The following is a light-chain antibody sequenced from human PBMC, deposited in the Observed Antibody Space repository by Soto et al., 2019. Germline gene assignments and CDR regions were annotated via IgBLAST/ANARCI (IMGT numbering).Light chain of an antibody. CDR2: EVS. J-gene: IGLJ1*01. CDR1: SSDVGHSNF. Sequence: QSALTQPPSASGSPGQSVTISCTGSSSDVGHSNFVSWYQQHPGKGPKLIIDEVSKRPSGVPDRFSGSKSGNTASLSVSGLQDEDEADYFCNAQADNGKHVFGTGTKVTVL. V-gene: IGLV2-8*01. CDR3: NAQADNGKHV.